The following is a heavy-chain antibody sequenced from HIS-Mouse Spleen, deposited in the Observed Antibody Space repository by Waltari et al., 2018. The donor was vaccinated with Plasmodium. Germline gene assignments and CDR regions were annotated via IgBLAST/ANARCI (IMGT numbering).Heavy chain of an antibody. Sequence: QVQLQESGPGLVKPSETLSLTCTVPGCSISSYHWSWIRQPPGKGLEWIAYIYYSGSTNYNPSLKSRVTISVDTSKNQFSLKLSSVTAADTAVFYCARGGYSSSSYYFDYWGQGTLVTVSS. J-gene: IGHJ4*02. CDR1: GCSISSYH. D-gene: IGHD6-6*01. V-gene: IGHV4-59*01. CDR3: ARGGYSSSSYYFDY. CDR2: IYYSGST.